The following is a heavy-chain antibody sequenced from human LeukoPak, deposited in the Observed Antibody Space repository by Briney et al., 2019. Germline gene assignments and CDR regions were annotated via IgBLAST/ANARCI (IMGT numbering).Heavy chain of an antibody. CDR3: ARGDTVTTRSYYFDY. J-gene: IGHJ4*02. Sequence: SETLSLTCAVSGGSISSSNWWSWVHQPPGKGLEWIGEIYHSGSTNYNPSLKSRVTISVDKSKNQFSLKLSSVTAADTAVYYCARGDTVTTRSYYFDYWGQGTLVTVSS. CDR1: GGSISSSNW. V-gene: IGHV4-4*02. D-gene: IGHD4-17*01. CDR2: IYHSGST.